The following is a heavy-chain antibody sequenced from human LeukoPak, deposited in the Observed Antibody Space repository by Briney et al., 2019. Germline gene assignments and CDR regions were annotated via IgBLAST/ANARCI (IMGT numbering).Heavy chain of an antibody. V-gene: IGHV1-46*01. D-gene: IGHD6-13*01. Sequence: GASVKVSCKASGYSFTSYYMHWVRQAPGQGLEWMGIINPSGGSTSYAQKFQGRVTMTRDMPTSTVYMELSSLRSEDTAVYYCARVRSIAAAGTGFDYWGQGTLVTVSS. CDR1: GYSFTSYY. CDR3: ARVRSIAAAGTGFDY. CDR2: INPSGGST. J-gene: IGHJ4*02.